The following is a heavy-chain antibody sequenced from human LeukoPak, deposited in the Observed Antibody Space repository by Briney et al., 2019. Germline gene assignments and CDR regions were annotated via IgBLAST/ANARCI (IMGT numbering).Heavy chain of an antibody. CDR3: ARDERYDSSGYPFDY. Sequence: ASVKVSCKASGYTFTGYFIHWVRQAPGQGLEWTGWINPNNGGTKYAQKFQDRVTMTRDTSTSTAYMELSRLRSDDTAVYYCARDERYDSSGYPFDYWGQGTLVTVSS. CDR1: GYTFTGYF. CDR2: INPNNGGT. D-gene: IGHD3-22*01. V-gene: IGHV1-2*02. J-gene: IGHJ4*02.